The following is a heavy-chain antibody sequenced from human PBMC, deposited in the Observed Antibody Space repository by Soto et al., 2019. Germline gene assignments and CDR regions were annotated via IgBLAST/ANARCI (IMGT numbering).Heavy chain of an antibody. Sequence: SETLSLTCTVSGGSIISTSYYWAWIRQSPGKGLEWIGSIYYSGSTYHNPSLESRVTMYVDTSKNQFSLKLSSVTAADTAVYYCARHVEKMTTVPQRPCFDPWGQGTLVTVPS. J-gene: IGHJ5*02. V-gene: IGHV4-39*01. CDR2: IYYSGST. CDR1: GGSIISTSYY. D-gene: IGHD4-17*01. CDR3: ARHVEKMTTVPQRPCFDP.